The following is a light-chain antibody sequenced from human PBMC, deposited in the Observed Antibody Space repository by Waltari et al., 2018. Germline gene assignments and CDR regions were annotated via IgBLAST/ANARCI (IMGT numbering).Light chain of an antibody. V-gene: IGKV2-28*01. J-gene: IGKJ3*01. CDR2: LGS. CDR3: MQALQTPV. Sequence: DIVMTQSPLSLPVTLGEPASISCRSSQSLLHSNGNIYLDWYVQKPGQSPQLLIYLGSNRASGVPDRFSGSGSGTDFTLKISRVAAEDVGVYYCMQALQTPVFGPGTKVDIK. CDR1: QSLLHSNGNIY.